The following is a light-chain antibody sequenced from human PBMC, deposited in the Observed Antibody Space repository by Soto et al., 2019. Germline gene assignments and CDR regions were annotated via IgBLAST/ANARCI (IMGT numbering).Light chain of an antibody. V-gene: IGKV1-39*01. CDR2: AAS. CDR3: QHSYSTYT. CDR1: QSISSY. Sequence: DIQMTQSPSSLSASVGDRVTITCRASQSISSYLNWYQQKPGKAHKLRIYAASSLQSGVPSRCSGSGSGTDFTLTISSLPPEYVATYYCQHSYSTYTFGQGTRLEIK. J-gene: IGKJ2*01.